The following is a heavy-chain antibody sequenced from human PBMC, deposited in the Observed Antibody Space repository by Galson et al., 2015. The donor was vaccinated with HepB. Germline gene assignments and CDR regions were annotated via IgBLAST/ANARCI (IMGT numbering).Heavy chain of an antibody. V-gene: IGHV3-7*03. J-gene: IGHJ3*02. Sequence: SLRLSCAASGFTFSSYWMSWVRQAPGKGLEWVAHIKQDGGEKYYVDSVKGRFTISRDNAKNSLYLQMNSLRAEDTAVYYCARVKGVTLPLHDAFDIWGQGTMVTVSS. CDR2: IKQDGGEK. CDR1: GFTFSSYW. D-gene: IGHD2-15*01. CDR3: ARVKGVTLPLHDAFDI.